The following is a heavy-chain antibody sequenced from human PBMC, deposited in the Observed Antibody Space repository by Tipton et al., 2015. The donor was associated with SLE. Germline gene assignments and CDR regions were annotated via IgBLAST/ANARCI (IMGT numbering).Heavy chain of an antibody. CDR2: IYPSGTS. CDR3: ARLRVVYGFHGLDC. V-gene: IGHV4-30-2*01. J-gene: IGHJ4*02. Sequence: TLSLTCAVSGGSISSGGYSWSWIRQPPGKDLEWIGYIYPSGTSFYNPSLESRVTISLDRSKNQFSLNLSSVTAADTVMYYCARLRVVYGFHGLDCWRQGALVTLSS. CDR1: GGSISSGGYS. D-gene: IGHD2-8*01.